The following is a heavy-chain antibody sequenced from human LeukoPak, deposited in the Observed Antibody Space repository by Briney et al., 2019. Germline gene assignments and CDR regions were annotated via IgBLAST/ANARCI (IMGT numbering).Heavy chain of an antibody. D-gene: IGHD6-13*01. CDR1: GFTFSSYA. CDR3: ARDQQALTRFYYYYYYMDV. Sequence: GGSLRLSCAASGFTFSSYAMSWVRQAPGKGLEWVSAISGSGGSTYYADSVKGRFTISRDNSKNTLYLQMNSLRAEDTAVYYCARDQQALTRFYYYYYYMDVWGKGTTVTVSS. V-gene: IGHV3-23*01. J-gene: IGHJ6*03. CDR2: ISGSGGST.